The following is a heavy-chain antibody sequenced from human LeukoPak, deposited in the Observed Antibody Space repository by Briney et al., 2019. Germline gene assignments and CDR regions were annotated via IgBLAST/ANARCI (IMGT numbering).Heavy chain of an antibody. CDR2: ISGSGGST. V-gene: IGHV3-23*01. Sequence: GGSLRLSCAASGFTFSNSAMSWVRQPPGKGLEWVSAISGSGGSTYYADSVTGRLAISRDNSNNTLYLQMNSLRAEDTAVYYCAIHLPDYYDSSGFAFDYWGQGTLVTVSS. D-gene: IGHD3-22*01. CDR1: GFTFSNSA. J-gene: IGHJ4*02. CDR3: AIHLPDYYDSSGFAFDY.